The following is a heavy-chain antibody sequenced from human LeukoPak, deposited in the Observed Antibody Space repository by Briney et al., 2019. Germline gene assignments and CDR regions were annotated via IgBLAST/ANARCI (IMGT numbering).Heavy chain of an antibody. Sequence: SETLSLTCAVSGGSISSYYWSWIRQPPGKGLEWIGYIYYSGSTNYNPSLKSRVTISVDTSKSQFSLKLSSVTAADTAVYYCARGAYPDAFDIWGQGTMVTVSS. J-gene: IGHJ3*02. V-gene: IGHV4-59*01. CDR2: IYYSGST. CDR1: GGSISSYY. CDR3: ARGAYPDAFDI. D-gene: IGHD2-21*01.